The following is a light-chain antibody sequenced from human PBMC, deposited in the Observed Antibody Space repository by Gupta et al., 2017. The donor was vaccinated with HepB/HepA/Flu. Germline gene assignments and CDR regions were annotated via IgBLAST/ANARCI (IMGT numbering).Light chain of an antibody. CDR1: QNIGNN. J-gene: IGKJ3*01. CDR3: HQYENWPFT. Sequence: ETVMTQSPVTLSVSPGEGAPLSCRACQNIGNNVAWYQQKPGRAPRLLLHGASARATSISARFSGSGSGTEFTLTISSRQSEDFAVYYCHQYENWPFTFGHGTKVDIK. V-gene: IGKV3-15*01. CDR2: GAS.